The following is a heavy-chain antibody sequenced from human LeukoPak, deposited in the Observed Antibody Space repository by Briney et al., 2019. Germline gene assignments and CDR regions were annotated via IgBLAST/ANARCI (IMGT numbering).Heavy chain of an antibody. D-gene: IGHD2-2*01. CDR3: ARGYCSSISCYYYFDY. CDR1: GYTFTGYY. Sequence: ASVKVSCKASGYTFTGYYMHWVRQAPGQGLEWMGWINPNSGGTNYAQKFQGRVTMTRDTSIGTAYMELSRLRSDDTAVYYCARGYCSSISCYYYFDYWGQGTLVTVSS. CDR2: INPNSGGT. J-gene: IGHJ4*02. V-gene: IGHV1-2*02.